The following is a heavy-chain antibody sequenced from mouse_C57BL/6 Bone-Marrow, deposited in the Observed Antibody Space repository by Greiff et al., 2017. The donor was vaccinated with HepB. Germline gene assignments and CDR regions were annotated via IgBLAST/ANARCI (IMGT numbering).Heavy chain of an antibody. D-gene: IGHD2-4*01. CDR2: INPGSGNT. V-gene: IGHV1-76*01. CDR1: GYTFTDYY. Sequence: QVQLQQSGAELVRPGASVKLSCKASGYTFTDYYINWVKQRPGQGLEWIARINPGSGNTYYNEKFKGKATLTAEKSSSTAYMQLSSLTSEDSAVYFCARSGDYVGPLFDYWGQGTTLTVSS. CDR3: ARSGDYVGPLFDY. J-gene: IGHJ2*01.